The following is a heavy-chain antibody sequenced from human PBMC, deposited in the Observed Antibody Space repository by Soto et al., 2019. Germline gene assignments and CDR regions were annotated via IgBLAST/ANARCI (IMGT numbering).Heavy chain of an antibody. CDR1: GYTFTEFD. D-gene: IGHD3-3*01. J-gene: IGHJ4*02. Sequence: QVLLVQSGADVQKPGASVKVSCKTSGYTFTEFDINWVRQAPGQGLEWMGWMNTNNGNTGYAQKFQGRVTMASDTSISTAYMELRRLRSEDTAVYYCASVVRFFGGHAGYWGQGTLVTVSS. CDR2: MNTNNGNT. CDR3: ASVVRFFGGHAGY. V-gene: IGHV1-8*01.